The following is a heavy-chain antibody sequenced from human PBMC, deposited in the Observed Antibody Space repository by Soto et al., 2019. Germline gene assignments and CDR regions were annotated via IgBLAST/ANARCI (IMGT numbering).Heavy chain of an antibody. Sequence: GGSLRLSCAASGFTFSSYEMNWVRQAPGKGLEWVSYISSSGSTIYYADSVKGRFTISRDNANNSLYLQMNSLRAEDASVSYYVRVLGSARLGLYAFDIWGQGTMVTVSS. CDR1: GFTFSSYE. CDR3: VRVLGSARLGLYAFDI. V-gene: IGHV3-48*03. D-gene: IGHD3-16*01. CDR2: ISSSGSTI. J-gene: IGHJ3*02.